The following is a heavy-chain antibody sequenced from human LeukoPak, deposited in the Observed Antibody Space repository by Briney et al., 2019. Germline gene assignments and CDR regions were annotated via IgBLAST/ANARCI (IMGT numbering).Heavy chain of an antibody. CDR1: GYGFTSSW. D-gene: IGHD2/OR15-2a*01. CDR2: IYPGDSDT. V-gene: IGHV5-51*01. CDR3: AVGTTPYFIHY. Sequence: GESLKISCYGSGYGFTSSWIGWVRQMPGKGLEWMGFIYPGDSDTRYSPSFQAQVTISADKSIGTAFLQWRSLKASDTAIYYCAVGTTPYFIHYWGQGTLVTVP. J-gene: IGHJ4*02.